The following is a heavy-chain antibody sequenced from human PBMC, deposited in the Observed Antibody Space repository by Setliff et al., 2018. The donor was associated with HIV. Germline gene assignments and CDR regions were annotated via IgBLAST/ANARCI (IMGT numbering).Heavy chain of an antibody. J-gene: IGHJ4*02. CDR2: IFDSGAT. Sequence: SETLSLNCTVSGGSISSSGLYWGWSRQPPGKGLQWIGSIFDSGATYYTASLRSRVTMSVDTSKNQFSLKLRSVTAADTAVYYCARSPAAEDYWGQGTLVKVSS. CDR1: GGSISSSGLY. D-gene: IGHD6-13*01. CDR3: ARSPAAEDY. V-gene: IGHV4-39*01.